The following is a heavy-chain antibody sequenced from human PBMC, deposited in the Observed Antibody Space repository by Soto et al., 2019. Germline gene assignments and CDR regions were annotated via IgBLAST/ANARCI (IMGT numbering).Heavy chain of an antibody. Sequence: GGSLRLSCAASGFTFSSYAMSWVRQAPGKGLEWVSAISGSGGSTYYADSVKGRFTISRDNSKNTLYLQMNSLRAEDTAVYYCEAAPNYYYYGMDVWGQGTTVTVSS. CDR1: GFTFSSYA. CDR3: EAAPNYYYYGMDV. V-gene: IGHV3-23*01. D-gene: IGHD6-6*01. J-gene: IGHJ6*02. CDR2: ISGSGGST.